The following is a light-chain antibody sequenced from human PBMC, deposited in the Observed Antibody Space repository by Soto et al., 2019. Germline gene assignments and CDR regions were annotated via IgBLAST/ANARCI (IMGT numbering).Light chain of an antibody. CDR2: DVS. CDR3: SSYTSSSTQ. J-gene: IGLJ2*01. CDR1: SSDVGGYNY. V-gene: IGLV2-14*01. Sequence: QSALTQPASVSGSPGQSITISCTGTSSDVGGYNYVSWYQQHPGKAPKLMIYDVSNRPSGVSNRFSGSKSGNTASLTISGLQAEDKADYYCSSYTSSSTQFGGGTKLTVL.